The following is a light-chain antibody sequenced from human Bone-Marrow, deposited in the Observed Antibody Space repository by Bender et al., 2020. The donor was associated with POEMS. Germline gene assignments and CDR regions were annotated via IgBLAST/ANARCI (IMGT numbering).Light chain of an antibody. J-gene: IGLJ3*02. Sequence: QSALTQPASVSGSPGQSITISCTGANINVGIYNLVSWYQHQPGKAPKLLIYEGSKRPSGVSHRFSGSKSGNTASLTISGLQADDEAAYYCISYTRTNTWVFGGGTKLTVL. CDR1: NINVGIYNL. CDR3: ISYTRTNTWV. V-gene: IGLV2-14*02. CDR2: EGS.